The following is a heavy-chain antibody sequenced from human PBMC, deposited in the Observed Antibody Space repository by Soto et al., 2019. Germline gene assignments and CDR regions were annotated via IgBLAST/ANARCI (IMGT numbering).Heavy chain of an antibody. Sequence: GGSLRLSCAASGFTFSASAMHWVRQASGKGLEWVGRIRSNGRTAYAASMQGRFTISSDDSKKTAYLQLNSLKTDDTAVYYCARLDCSGGSCYPYYFEHWGQGALVTVSS. V-gene: IGHV3-73*01. J-gene: IGHJ4*02. CDR1: GFTFSASA. D-gene: IGHD2-15*01. CDR2: IRSNGRT. CDR3: ARLDCSGGSCYPYYFEH.